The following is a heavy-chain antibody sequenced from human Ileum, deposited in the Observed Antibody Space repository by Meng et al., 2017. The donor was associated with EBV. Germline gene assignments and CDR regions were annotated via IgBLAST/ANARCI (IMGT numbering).Heavy chain of an antibody. CDR2: IYHSGST. CDR1: GGSISSSNW. V-gene: IGHV4-4*02. D-gene: IGHD6-19*01. CDR3: ARVGQWLPIDY. Sequence: GQRKRAVPGRLKPLGSLSLSCAVAGGSISSSNWWSWVRQPPGKGLEWIGEIYHSGSTNYNPSLKSRVTISVDKSKNQFSLNLSSVTAADTAVYYCARVGQWLPIDYWGQGTLVTVSS. J-gene: IGHJ4*02.